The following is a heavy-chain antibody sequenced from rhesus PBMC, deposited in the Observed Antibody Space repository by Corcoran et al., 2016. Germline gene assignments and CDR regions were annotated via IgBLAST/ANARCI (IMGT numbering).Heavy chain of an antibody. D-gene: IGHD3-3*01. CDR3: AKGPYYNFWTGYYEEGYGLDS. Sequence: EVQLVQSGAEVKRPGESLKISCKTSGYSFTSYWISWVRQMPGKGLEWMGALDPSDSDTTYSPSVQAQVTNSADKSISTAYLQWSSLKASDTATYYCAKGPYYNFWTGYYEEGYGLDSWGQGVVVTVSS. J-gene: IGHJ6*01. CDR2: LDPSDSDT. CDR1: GYSFTSYW. V-gene: IGHV5-2*01.